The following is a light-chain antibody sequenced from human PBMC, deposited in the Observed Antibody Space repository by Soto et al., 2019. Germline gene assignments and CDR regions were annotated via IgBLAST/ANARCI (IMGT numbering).Light chain of an antibody. J-gene: IGKJ5*01. CDR2: DAS. V-gene: IGKV1-5*01. CDR1: QNIRNW. Sequence: DIHMTQSPSTLSASVGDRFTITCRASQNIRNWLAWYQQKPGKAPDPLIYDASSLKSGVPARFSGSGSGTEFTLTISSPQPDDSATYYCQQYNNYSTFGQGTRLEIK. CDR3: QQYNNYST.